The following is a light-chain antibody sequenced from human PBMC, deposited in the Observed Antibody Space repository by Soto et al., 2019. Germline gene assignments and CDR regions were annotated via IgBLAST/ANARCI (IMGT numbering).Light chain of an antibody. Sequence: QSVLTQPPSASGSPGQSVTISCTGTSSDVGGYNYVSWYQQHPGKAPKLMIYGVSKRPSGVPDRFSGSKSGNTASLTVSGLQAEDEADYFCFSFTTTSTHVFGTGTKVTVL. CDR1: SSDVGGYNY. CDR3: FSFTTTSTHV. CDR2: GVS. V-gene: IGLV2-8*01. J-gene: IGLJ1*01.